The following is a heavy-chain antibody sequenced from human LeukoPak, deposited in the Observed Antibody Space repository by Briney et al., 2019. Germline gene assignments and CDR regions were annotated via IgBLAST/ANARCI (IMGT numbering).Heavy chain of an antibody. Sequence: GGSLRLSCAASRFTFSTYGMHWVRQAPGKGLEWVAFIRYDEINKYYADSVKGRFTISRDNSKNTPYLQMNSLRAEDTAVYYCAKDLYTSGRENWFDPWGQGTLVTVSS. V-gene: IGHV3-30*02. J-gene: IGHJ5*02. CDR3: AKDLYTSGRENWFDP. D-gene: IGHD6-19*01. CDR1: RFTFSTYG. CDR2: IRYDEINK.